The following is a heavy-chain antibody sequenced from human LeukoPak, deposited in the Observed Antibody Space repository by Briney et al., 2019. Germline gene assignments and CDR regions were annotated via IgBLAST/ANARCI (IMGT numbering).Heavy chain of an antibody. V-gene: IGHV4-39*07. CDR1: DGSISSSNYY. Sequence: SETLSLTCTVSDGSISSSNYYWGWIRQPPGKGLEWIGSIYYSGSTYYNPSLKSRVTILVDTSKNQFSLKLSSVTAADTAVYYCARGNYDFWSGYLFDYWGQGTLVTVSS. CDR2: IYYSGST. J-gene: IGHJ4*02. CDR3: ARGNYDFWSGYLFDY. D-gene: IGHD3-3*01.